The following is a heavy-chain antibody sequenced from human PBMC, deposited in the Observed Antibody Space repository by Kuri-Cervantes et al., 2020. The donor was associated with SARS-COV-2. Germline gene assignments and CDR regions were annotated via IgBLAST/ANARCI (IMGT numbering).Heavy chain of an antibody. D-gene: IGHD3-3*01. CDR1: GGTFSSYA. CDR2: IIPIFGTA. Sequence: SVKVSCKASGGTFSSYAISWVRQAPGQGLEWMGGIIPIFGTANYAQKFQGRVTITADESTSTAYMELSSLRSEDTAVYYCAIGPGGVYYYGMDVWGQGTTVTVSS. CDR3: AIGPGGVYYYGMDV. V-gene: IGHV1-69*13. J-gene: IGHJ6*02.